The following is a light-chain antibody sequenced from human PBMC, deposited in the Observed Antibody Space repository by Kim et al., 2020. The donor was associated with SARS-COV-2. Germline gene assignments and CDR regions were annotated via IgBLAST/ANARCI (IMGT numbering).Light chain of an antibody. CDR1: SSDVGRYNS. J-gene: IGLJ2*01. CDR3: CSYAGRYTWI. CDR2: DVT. V-gene: IGLV2-11*01. Sequence: LTQPRSVSGSPGQSVTISCTGTSSDVGRYNSVSWYQQHPGKAPKLMISDVTDRPSGVPDRFSGFKSGNTASLTISGLQAEDEADYYCCSYAGRYTWIFGGGTQLTVL.